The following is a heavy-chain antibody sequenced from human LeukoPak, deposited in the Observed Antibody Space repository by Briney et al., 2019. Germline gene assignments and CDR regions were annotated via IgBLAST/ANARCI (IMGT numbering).Heavy chain of an antibody. Sequence: ASVRVSCKASGYTFTDSYIQWVRQAPGQGLEWMGWINPDSGATNYAQKFQGRVTVTRDTSISTAYMELSSLTSDDTAVYFCARDLWVYGILTGFCYWGQGTLVTVSS. J-gene: IGHJ4*02. D-gene: IGHD3-9*01. CDR3: ARDLWVYGILTGFCY. V-gene: IGHV1-2*02. CDR1: GYTFTDSY. CDR2: INPDSGAT.